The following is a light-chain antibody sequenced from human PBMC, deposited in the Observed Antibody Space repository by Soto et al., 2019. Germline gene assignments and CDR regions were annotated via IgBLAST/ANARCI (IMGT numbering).Light chain of an antibody. CDR3: NSYTSSSTVV. V-gene: IGLV2-14*01. CDR1: SSDVGGYNY. J-gene: IGLJ1*01. Sequence: QSALTQPASVSGSPGQSITISCTGTSSDVGGYNYVSWYQQHPGKAHKLMIYEVSNRPSGVSNRVSGSTSGNTASLTISGLPDQDEAEYFCNSYTSSSTVVFGTGTKLAVL. CDR2: EVS.